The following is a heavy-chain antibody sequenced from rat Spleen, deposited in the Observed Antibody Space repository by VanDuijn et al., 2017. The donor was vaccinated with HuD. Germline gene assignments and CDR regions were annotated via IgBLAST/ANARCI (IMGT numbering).Heavy chain of an antibody. CDR3: TRDNERSYVMDG. J-gene: IGHJ4*01. V-gene: IGHV5-20*01. CDR2: ITHTGVNT. Sequence: EVQLVESDGGLVQPGRSLKLSCAASGFIFSDYYMAWIRQAPGKGLEWVASITHTGVNTYYLDSVKGRFTISRDNAKITLYLQMNSLRSEDTAIYYCTRDNERSYVMDGWGQGASVTVSS. CDR1: GFIFSDYY.